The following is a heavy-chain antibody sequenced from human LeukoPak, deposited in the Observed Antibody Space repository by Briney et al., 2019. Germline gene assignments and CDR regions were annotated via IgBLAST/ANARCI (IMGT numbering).Heavy chain of an antibody. CDR3: ARVSGYLENWFDP. J-gene: IGHJ5*02. CDR1: GGTFSSYD. CDR2: IITIFGTA. V-gene: IGHV1-69*05. D-gene: IGHD3-3*01. Sequence: ASVKVSCKVSGGTFSSYDISWVRQAPGQGLEWMGGIITIFGTANYAQKFQGRVTITTDESTSTAYMELSSLRSEDTAVYYRARVSGYLENWFDPWGQGTLVTVSS.